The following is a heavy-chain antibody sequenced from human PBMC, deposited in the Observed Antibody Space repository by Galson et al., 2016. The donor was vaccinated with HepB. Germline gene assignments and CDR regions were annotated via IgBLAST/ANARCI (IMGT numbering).Heavy chain of an antibody. CDR2: IWYDGSNE. CDR3: AKDVGYCRGGTCSIDAFDI. V-gene: IGHV3-33*03. D-gene: IGHD2-15*01. J-gene: IGHJ3*02. CDR1: GFTFSSYG. Sequence: SLRLSCAASGFTFSSYGMHWVRQAPGKGLEWVAVIWYDGSNEHYADSVKGRFTISRDNPKNTLYLQMNSLRDEDTAVYYCAKDVGYCRGGTCSIDAFDIWGQGTMVTVSS.